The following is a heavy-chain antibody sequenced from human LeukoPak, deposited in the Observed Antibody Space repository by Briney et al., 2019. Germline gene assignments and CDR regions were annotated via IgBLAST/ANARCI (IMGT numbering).Heavy chain of an antibody. V-gene: IGHV1-2*02. CDR2: INPNSGGT. Sequence: ASVKVSCKASGYTFTGYYMHWVRQAPGQGLEWMGWINPNSGGTNYAQKFQGRVTMTRDTSISTAYMELSRLRSDDTAVYYCARALHYYDSPWVYFQHWGQGTLVTVSS. CDR1: GYTFTGYY. CDR3: ARALHYYDSPWVYFQH. D-gene: IGHD3-22*01. J-gene: IGHJ1*01.